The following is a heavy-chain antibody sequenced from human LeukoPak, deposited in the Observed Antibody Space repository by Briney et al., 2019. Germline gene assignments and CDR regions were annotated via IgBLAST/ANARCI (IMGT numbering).Heavy chain of an antibody. V-gene: IGHV4-39*01. CDR3: ARLAYGDYVGY. CDR2: IYYSGST. CDR1: GGSISSSSYY. D-gene: IGHD4-17*01. J-gene: IGHJ4*02. Sequence: SETLSLTCTVSGGSISSSSYYWGWIRQPPGEGLEWIGSIYYSGSTYYNPSLKSRVTISVDTSKNQFSLKLSSVTAADTAVYYCARLAYGDYVGYWGQGTLVTVSS.